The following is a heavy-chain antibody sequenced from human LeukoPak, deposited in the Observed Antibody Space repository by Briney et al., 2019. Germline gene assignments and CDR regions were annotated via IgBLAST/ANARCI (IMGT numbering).Heavy chain of an antibody. D-gene: IGHD2-8*01. CDR2: IHSGGST. V-gene: IGHV3-53*01. CDR3: ARGGYCTNGVCRRAYFDY. CDR1: GFTVSSNY. J-gene: IGHJ4*02. Sequence: GGSLRLSCTASGFTVSSNYMSWVRQAPGKGLEWVSVIHSGGSTYYADSVKGRFTISRDNSKNTLYLQMNSLSPEDTAVYYCARGGYCTNGVCRRAYFDYWGQGTLVTVSS.